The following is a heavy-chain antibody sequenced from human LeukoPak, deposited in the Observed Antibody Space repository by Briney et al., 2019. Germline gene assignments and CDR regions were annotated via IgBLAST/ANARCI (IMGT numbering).Heavy chain of an antibody. V-gene: IGHV3-66*01. CDR2: IYTGGGT. D-gene: IGHD2-21*02. CDR3: ARGQAYCGADCYSD. CDR1: RFSISHYY. Sequence: SGGSLRLSCAASRFSISHYYMTWVRQTPGKGLDWVSVIYTGGGTNYGDSVKGRFTISRDNSKNTLYLQMNSLRADDTAIYYCARGQAYCGADCYSDWGQGTLVTVSS. J-gene: IGHJ4*02.